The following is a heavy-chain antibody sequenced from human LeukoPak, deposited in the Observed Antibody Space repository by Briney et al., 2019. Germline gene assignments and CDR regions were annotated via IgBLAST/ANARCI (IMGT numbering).Heavy chain of an antibody. D-gene: IGHD5-18*01. CDR2: IYHGGST. CDR1: GGSISSSYW. CDR3: ARVDTAMATGYYFDY. J-gene: IGHJ4*02. V-gene: IGHV4-4*02. Sequence: SGTLSLTCAVSGGSISSSYWWSWVRQSPGKGLEWIGEIYHGGSTNYNPFLKSRVTISVDKSKNQFSLKLSSVTAADTALYYCARVDTAMATGYYFDYWGQGTLVTVSS.